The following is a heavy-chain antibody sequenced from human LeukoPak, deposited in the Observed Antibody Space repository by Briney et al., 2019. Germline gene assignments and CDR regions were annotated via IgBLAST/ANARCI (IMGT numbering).Heavy chain of an antibody. CDR2: INCDGSST. V-gene: IGHV3-74*01. J-gene: IGHJ5*02. D-gene: IGHD6-13*01. Sequence: GGSLTLSCAASGFTFSSYWMHWLRQAPGKGLVWVTRINCDGSSTSYADSVKGRFTISRDNAKNTLYLQMNSLRAEDTAVYYCARGRTGAAAGTGNWFDRWGQGTLVTVSS. CDR3: ARGRTGAAAGTGNWFDR. CDR1: GFTFSSYW.